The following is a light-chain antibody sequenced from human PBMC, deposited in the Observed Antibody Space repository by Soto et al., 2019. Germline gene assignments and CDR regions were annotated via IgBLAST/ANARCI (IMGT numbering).Light chain of an antibody. CDR3: QQYGSSPRYT. CDR2: GAS. V-gene: IGKV3-20*01. J-gene: IGKJ2*01. CDR1: QSVSSSY. Sequence: DIVLTQSPGTLSLSPGVRATLSCRASQSVSSSYLAWYQQKPGQAPRLLIYGASSRATGIPDRFSGSGSGTDFTLTISRLEPEDFAVYYCQQYGSSPRYTFGQGTKLEIK.